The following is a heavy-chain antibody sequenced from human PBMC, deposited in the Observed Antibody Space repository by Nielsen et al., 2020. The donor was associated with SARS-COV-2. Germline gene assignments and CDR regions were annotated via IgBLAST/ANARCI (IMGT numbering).Heavy chain of an antibody. D-gene: IGHD5-18*01. V-gene: IGHV1-2*02. Sequence: ASVKVSCKASGYTFTGYYMHWVRQAPGQGLEWMGWINPNSGGTNYAQKFQGRVTMTRDTSISTAYMELSSLRSEDTAVYYCARDLTYSYGYDYYYGMDVWGQGTTVTVSS. CDR3: ARDLTYSYGYDYYYGMDV. J-gene: IGHJ6*02. CDR2: INPNSGGT. CDR1: GYTFTGYY.